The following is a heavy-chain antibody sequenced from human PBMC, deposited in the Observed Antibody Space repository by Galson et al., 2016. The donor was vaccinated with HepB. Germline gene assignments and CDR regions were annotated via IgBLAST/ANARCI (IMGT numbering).Heavy chain of an antibody. CDR2: ISFNGNNK. Sequence: SLRLSCAASGFTFSSYAMHWVRQAPGKGLEWVAFISFNGNNKYCADSVKGRFTVSRDNSKNRLYLQMDSLIPEDTAVYYCARESGIVTVGTKYYFGHWGQGTLVTVSA. J-gene: IGHJ4*02. V-gene: IGHV3-30-3*01. CDR3: ARESGIVTVGTKYYFGH. D-gene: IGHD6-13*01. CDR1: GFTFSSYA.